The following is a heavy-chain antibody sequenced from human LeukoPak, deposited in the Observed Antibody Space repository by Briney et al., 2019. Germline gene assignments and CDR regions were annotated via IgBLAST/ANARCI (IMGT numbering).Heavy chain of an antibody. Sequence: SETLSLTCAVYGGSFSGYYWSWIRQPPGKGLEWIGEINHSGSTNYNPSLKSRVTISVDTSKNQFSLKLSSVTAADTAVYYCARVSGYTRVWGQGTLVTVSS. J-gene: IGHJ4*02. V-gene: IGHV4-34*01. CDR3: ARVSGYTRV. CDR2: INHSGST. CDR1: GGSFSGYY. D-gene: IGHD3-22*01.